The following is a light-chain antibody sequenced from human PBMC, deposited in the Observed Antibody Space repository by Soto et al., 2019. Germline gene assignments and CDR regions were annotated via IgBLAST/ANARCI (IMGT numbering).Light chain of an antibody. CDR1: QTISSW. Sequence: DIQMPQAPSTLSESLGDRVTINCRASQTISSWLAWYQHKPGKAPKLLIYKASTLKSGVPSRFSGSGSGTEFTLTISSLQPDDFATYYCQHYNSYSEAFGQGTKVDIK. V-gene: IGKV1-5*03. CDR3: QHYNSYSEA. CDR2: KAS. J-gene: IGKJ1*01.